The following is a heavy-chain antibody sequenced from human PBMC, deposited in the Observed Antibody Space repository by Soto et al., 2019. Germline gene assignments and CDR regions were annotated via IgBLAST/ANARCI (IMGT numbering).Heavy chain of an antibody. Sequence: QVQLQQWGAGLLKPSETLSLTCAVYGGSFSGYYWSWIRQPPGKGLEWIGEINHSGSTNYNPSLKSRVTISGYTSKNQFSLKMSSVTDADTAVYYCARVQRVGENSEAVNYYYYMDVWGKGTTVTVSS. CDR2: INHSGST. CDR1: GGSFSGYY. CDR3: ARVQRVGENSEAVNYYYYMDV. J-gene: IGHJ6*03. V-gene: IGHV4-34*01. D-gene: IGHD3-10*01.